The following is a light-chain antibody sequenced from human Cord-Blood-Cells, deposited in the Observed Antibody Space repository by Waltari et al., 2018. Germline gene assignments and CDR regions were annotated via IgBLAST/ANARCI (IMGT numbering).Light chain of an antibody. V-gene: IGLV3-1*01. Sequence: SYELTQPPSVSVSPGQTASLTCSGDKLGAKYACWYQQKPGQSPVLVIYQDSKRPSGIPERFSGSTSGNTATLTISGTQAMDEADYYCQAWDSSTAVFGTGTKVTVL. CDR1: KLGAKY. CDR3: QAWDSSTAV. CDR2: QDS. J-gene: IGLJ1*01.